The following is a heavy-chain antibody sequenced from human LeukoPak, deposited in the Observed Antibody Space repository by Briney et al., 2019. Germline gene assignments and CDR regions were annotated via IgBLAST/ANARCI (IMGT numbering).Heavy chain of an antibody. CDR2: ISSNGGST. CDR1: GITFSSYV. J-gene: IGHJ4*02. Sequence: AGGSLRLSCAASGITFSSYVMYWVRQAPGKGLEYVSSISSNGGSTYYANSVKGRFTISRDNSKNTLYLQMGSLRAEDMAVYYCARGGPSKYDSSGYLNYFDYWGQGTLVTVSS. V-gene: IGHV3-64*01. D-gene: IGHD3-22*01. CDR3: ARGGPSKYDSSGYLNYFDY.